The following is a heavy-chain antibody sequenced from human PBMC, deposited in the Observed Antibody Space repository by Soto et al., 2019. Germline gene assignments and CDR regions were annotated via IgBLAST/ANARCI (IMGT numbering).Heavy chain of an antibody. V-gene: IGHV4-34*01. CDR2: IYDSGST. CDR1: GGSFSGYY. CDR3: ARGRKLITGTHLDY. D-gene: IGHD1-20*01. J-gene: IGHJ4*02. Sequence: PSETLSLTCAVYGGSFSGYYWTWIRQPPGKGLEWIGEIYDSGSTNYKPSLTSRVTISVDTSKNQVPLKMSSVTAADTAVYYCARGRKLITGTHLDYWGQGTLVTVSS.